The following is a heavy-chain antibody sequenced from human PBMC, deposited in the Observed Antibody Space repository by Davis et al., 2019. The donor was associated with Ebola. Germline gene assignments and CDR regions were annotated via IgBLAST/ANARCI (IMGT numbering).Heavy chain of an antibody. D-gene: IGHD6-13*01. Sequence: ASVKVSCKASGHTFTGYYMHWVRQAPGQGLEWMGIINPSGGSTSYAQKFQGRVTMTRDTSTSTVYMELSSLRSEDTAVYYCARPRLAAAGMQSPYGMDVWGQGTTVTVS. J-gene: IGHJ6*02. CDR3: ARPRLAAAGMQSPYGMDV. CDR1: GHTFTGYY. V-gene: IGHV1-46*01. CDR2: INPSGGST.